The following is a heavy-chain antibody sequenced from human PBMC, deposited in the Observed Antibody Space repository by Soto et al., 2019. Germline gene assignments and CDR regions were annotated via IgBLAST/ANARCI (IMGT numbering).Heavy chain of an antibody. CDR1: GGSISSYY. CDR3: ASLTEAYSGSGELYYYYCMDV. CDR2: IYYSGST. Sequence: PSETLSLTCTVSGGSISSYYWSWIRQPPGKGLEWIGYIYYSGSTNYNPSRKSRVTISVDTSKNQFSLKLSSVTAADTAVYYCASLTEAYSGSGELYYYYCMDVWGQGTTVTVSS. J-gene: IGHJ6*02. V-gene: IGHV4-59*01. D-gene: IGHD3-10*01.